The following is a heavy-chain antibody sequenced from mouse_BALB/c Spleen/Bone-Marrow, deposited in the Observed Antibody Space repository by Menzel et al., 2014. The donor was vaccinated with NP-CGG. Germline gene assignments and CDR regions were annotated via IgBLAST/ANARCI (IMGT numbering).Heavy chain of an antibody. Sequence: VKLMESGPGLVAPSQSLSITCTVTGFSLTSYGVHWVRQPPGKGLEWLGVIWAGGSTNYNSALMSRLSISKDNSKSQVFLKMNSLQTDDTAMYYCARRGNGYYFDYWGQGTTLTVSS. J-gene: IGHJ2*01. CDR2: IWAGGST. CDR1: GFSLTSYG. CDR3: ARRGNGYYFDY. V-gene: IGHV2-9*02. D-gene: IGHD2-2*01.